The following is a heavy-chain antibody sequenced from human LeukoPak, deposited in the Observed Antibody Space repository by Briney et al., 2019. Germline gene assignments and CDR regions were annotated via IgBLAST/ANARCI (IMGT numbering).Heavy chain of an antibody. J-gene: IGHJ2*01. CDR1: GGSISSSSYY. D-gene: IGHD3-22*01. Sequence: SETLSLTCTVSGGSISSSSYYWGWIRQPPGKGLEWIGSIYYSGSTYYHPSLKSRVTISVDTSKNQFSLNLSSVTAADTAVYYCARDGSADYYDSSGLNWYFDLWGRGTLVTVSS. V-gene: IGHV4-39*07. CDR2: IYYSGST. CDR3: ARDGSADYYDSSGLNWYFDL.